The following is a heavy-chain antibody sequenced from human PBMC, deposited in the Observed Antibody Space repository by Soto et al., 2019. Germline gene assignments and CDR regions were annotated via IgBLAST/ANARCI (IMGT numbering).Heavy chain of an antibody. CDR1: GYDFNNYG. D-gene: IGHD2-2*01. CDR3: ARPYASSWRWPQEDS. Sequence: QVLLVQSGPEVKKSGASVKVSCKASGYDFNNYGFNWLRQSPRRGLEWLGWITAYHGNRKYAEHLQGRIPMTTDSSTNTGYLEVRSLTSDDTAVYYCARPYASSWRWPQEDSWGQGTLVTVS. CDR2: ITAYHGNR. V-gene: IGHV1-18*04. J-gene: IGHJ5*01.